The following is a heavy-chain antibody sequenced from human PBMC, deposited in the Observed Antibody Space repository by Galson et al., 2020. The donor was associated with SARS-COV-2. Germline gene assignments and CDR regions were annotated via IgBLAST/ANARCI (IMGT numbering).Heavy chain of an antibody. Sequence: SETLSLTCTVSGASTSSHYWSWIRQPPGKGLEWIGYMYYSGNTNYNPSLKSRVTIPVDTSRNQFSLKLSSVTAADTAVYYCARRARGGWYDYWGQGTQVTVSS. CDR1: GASTSSHY. CDR3: ARRARGGWYDY. CDR2: MYYSGNT. V-gene: IGHV4-59*08. D-gene: IGHD6-19*01. J-gene: IGHJ4*02.